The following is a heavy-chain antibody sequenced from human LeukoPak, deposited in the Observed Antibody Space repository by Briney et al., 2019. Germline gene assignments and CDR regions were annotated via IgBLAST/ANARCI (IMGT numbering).Heavy chain of an antibody. J-gene: IGHJ1*01. CDR3: ARNDYLQD. CDR1: GFTFSNYW. CDR2: SKNDGSIT. V-gene: IGHV3-74*01. Sequence: GGSLRLSCAASGFTFSNYWMHWVRQVPGKGLVWVSRSKNDGSITSYADSVKGRFTISRDNAKNTLYLQMNSLKPEDTAVYYCARNDYLQDWGQGTLVTVPS.